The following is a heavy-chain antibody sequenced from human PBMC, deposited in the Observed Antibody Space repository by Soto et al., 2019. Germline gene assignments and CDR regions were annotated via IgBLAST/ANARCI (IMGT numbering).Heavy chain of an antibody. CDR3: AQAIAVAVPYCFGMDV. V-gene: IGHV3-23*01. J-gene: IGHJ6*02. Sequence: EVQLLESGGGLVQPGGSLRLSCAASGFTFSSYAMNWVRQAPGKGLEWVSAISGSGATTYYADSVKGRFTISRDISKKALNLRMSSLRAEDTAVYYCAQAIAVAVPYCFGMDVWGQGTTVTVSS. D-gene: IGHD6-19*01. CDR1: GFTFSSYA. CDR2: ISGSGATT.